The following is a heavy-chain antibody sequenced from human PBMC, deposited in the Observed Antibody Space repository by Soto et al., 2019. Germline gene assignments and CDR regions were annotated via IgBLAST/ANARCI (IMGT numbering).Heavy chain of an antibody. CDR1: GFTFSSYG. Sequence: AGGSLRLSCAASGFTFSSYGMHWVRQAPGKGLEWVAVIWYDGSNKYYADSVKGRFTISRDNSKNTLYLQMNSLRAEDTAVYYCARERYCSSTSCSQGAYYYGMDVWGQGTTVTVSS. V-gene: IGHV3-33*01. D-gene: IGHD2-2*01. J-gene: IGHJ6*02. CDR2: IWYDGSNK. CDR3: ARERYCSSTSCSQGAYYYGMDV.